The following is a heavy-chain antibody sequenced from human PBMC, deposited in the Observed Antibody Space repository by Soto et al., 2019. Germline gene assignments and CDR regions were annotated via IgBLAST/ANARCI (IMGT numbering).Heavy chain of an antibody. D-gene: IGHD3-22*01. CDR1: GYSISIGYY. J-gene: IGHJ4*02. Sequence: SETLSLTSDVSGYSISIGYYWGWIRQPPGKGLEWIGGVYHSGRSQYDPSLKTRVTISVDTSENQFSLKLTSVTAADTAVYYCARISTHQYDYSGYYSHNYYFDAWSQGSVVTVSS. CDR2: VYHSGRS. CDR3: ARISTHQYDYSGYYSHNYYFDA. V-gene: IGHV4-38-2*01.